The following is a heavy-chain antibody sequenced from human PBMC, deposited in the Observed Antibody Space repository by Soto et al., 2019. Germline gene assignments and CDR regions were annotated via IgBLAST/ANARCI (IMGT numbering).Heavy chain of an antibody. Sequence: SETLSLTCTVAGRPAGSGGYYWTWIREHPGRGREWIGYIYHIGSPYYNPSLENRVTISLDTAKNQLSLNLTSVTAADTAIYSCVRDRALDSSGHWFDTWGQGTLVTVSS. CDR3: VRDRALDSSGHWFDT. D-gene: IGHD3-22*01. CDR2: IYHIGSP. V-gene: IGHV4-31*03. J-gene: IGHJ5*02. CDR1: GRPAGSGGYY.